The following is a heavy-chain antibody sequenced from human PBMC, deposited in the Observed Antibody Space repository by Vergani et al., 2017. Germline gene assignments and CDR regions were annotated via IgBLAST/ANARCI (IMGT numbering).Heavy chain of an antibody. D-gene: IGHD3-3*01. CDR3: ATFRRITIFGVVISYYYGRDV. Sequence: QVQLVQSGAEVKKPGASVKVSCKASGYTFTSYGISWVRQAPGQGLEWMGWISAYNGNTNYAQKFQGRVTMTEDTSTDTAYMELSSLRSEDTAVYYCATFRRITIFGVVISYYYGRDVWG. V-gene: IGHV1-18*04. J-gene: IGHJ6*02. CDR1: GYTFTSYG. CDR2: ISAYNGNT.